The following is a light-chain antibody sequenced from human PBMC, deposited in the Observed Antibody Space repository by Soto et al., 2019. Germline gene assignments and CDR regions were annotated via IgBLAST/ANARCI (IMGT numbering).Light chain of an antibody. CDR2: RAS. J-gene: IGKJ4*01. Sequence: DVQLTQSPSSLSASVGDRVTITCQASQGISKSLNWYQQKPGKAPKLLIYRASNLETGVPSRFSGSGSGADFTFTISSLQPDDIATYYCQQFDNLPLTFGGGTKVEIQ. V-gene: IGKV1-33*01. CDR1: QGISKS. CDR3: QQFDNLPLT.